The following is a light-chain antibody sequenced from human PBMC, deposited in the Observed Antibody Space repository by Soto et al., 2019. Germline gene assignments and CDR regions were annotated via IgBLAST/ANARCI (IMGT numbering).Light chain of an antibody. V-gene: IGKV1-13*02. CDR2: RAS. J-gene: IGKJ4*01. CDR1: QDINND. CDR3: QQSKIYPFT. Sequence: AIQLTQSPSSLSAYVGDRVTISCRASQDINNDLVRYQQKPGNPPDLLVYRASSLQWGVPSRFSGSGSGTDFTLTISSLQPEDFAIYYCQQSKIYPFTFGGGTKLE.